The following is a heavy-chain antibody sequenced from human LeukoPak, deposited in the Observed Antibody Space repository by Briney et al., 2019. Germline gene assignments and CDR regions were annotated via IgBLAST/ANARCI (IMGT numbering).Heavy chain of an antibody. CDR2: IRGDGSEI. D-gene: IGHD4-11*01. CDR1: GFSFSTYW. Sequence: PGGSLRPSCAASGFSFSTYWMRWARQTPGKGLEWVANIRGDGSEINYVDSVKGRFTISRDNAKNSLSLQMNSLTADDTGVYYCAREGLPYSGDHWGQGTLVTVSS. V-gene: IGHV3-7*01. CDR3: AREGLPYSGDH. J-gene: IGHJ4*02.